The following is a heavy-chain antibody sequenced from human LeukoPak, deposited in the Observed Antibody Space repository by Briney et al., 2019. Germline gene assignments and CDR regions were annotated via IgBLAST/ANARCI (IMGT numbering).Heavy chain of an antibody. V-gene: IGHV3-53*01. Sequence: GGSLRLSCAASGFTVSSNYMSWVRQAPGKGLEWVSVIYSGGSTYYADSVKGRFTISRDNSKNTLYLQMNSLRAEDTAVYYCARVLRYFDWFPYGMDVWGQGTTVTVSS. CDR2: IYSGGST. D-gene: IGHD3-9*01. CDR1: GFTVSSNY. CDR3: ARVLRYFDWFPYGMDV. J-gene: IGHJ6*02.